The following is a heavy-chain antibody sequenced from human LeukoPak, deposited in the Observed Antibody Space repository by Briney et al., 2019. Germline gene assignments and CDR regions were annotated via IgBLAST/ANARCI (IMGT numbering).Heavy chain of an antibody. CDR2: IYNDGSST. D-gene: IGHD1-26*01. Sequence: PGGSLRLSCAASGFTVSSNYMSWVRQPPGKGLVWVSRIYNDGSSTSYADSVKGRFTISRDNAKSTLYLQMNSLRAEDTAVYYCARVRGGSGRSYAADAFDIWGQGTMVTVSS. CDR3: ARVRGGSGRSYAADAFDI. J-gene: IGHJ3*02. V-gene: IGHV3-74*01. CDR1: GFTVSSNY.